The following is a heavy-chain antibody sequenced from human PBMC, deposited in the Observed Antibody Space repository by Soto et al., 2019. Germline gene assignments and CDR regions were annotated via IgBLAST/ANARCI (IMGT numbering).Heavy chain of an antibody. D-gene: IGHD2-2*01. CDR1: GDSVSSNSAA. J-gene: IGHJ4*02. V-gene: IGHV6-1*01. CDR2: TYYRSKWYN. CDR3: AREPEDIVVVPAARFDY. Sequence: QSQTLSLTCAISGDSVSSNSAAWNWIRQSPSRGLEWLGRTYYRSKWYNDYAVSVKSRITINPDTSKNQFSLQLNSVTPEDTAVYYCAREPEDIVVVPAARFDYWGQGTLVTVSS.